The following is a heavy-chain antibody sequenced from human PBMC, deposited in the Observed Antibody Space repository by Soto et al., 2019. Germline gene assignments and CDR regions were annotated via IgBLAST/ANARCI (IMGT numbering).Heavy chain of an antibody. CDR2: ISSSSSYI. CDR1: GFTFSSYS. V-gene: IGHV3-21*01. Sequence: GGSLRLSCAASGFTFSSYSMNWVRQAPGKGLEWVSSISSSSSYIYYADSVKGRFTISRDNAKNSLYLQMNSLRAEDTAVYYCARVRGIAAAGTYYYYGMDVWGQGTTVTSP. D-gene: IGHD6-13*01. J-gene: IGHJ6*02. CDR3: ARVRGIAAAGTYYYYGMDV.